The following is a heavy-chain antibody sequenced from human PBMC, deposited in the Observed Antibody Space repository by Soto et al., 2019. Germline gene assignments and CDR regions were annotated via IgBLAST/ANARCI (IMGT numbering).Heavy chain of an antibody. V-gene: IGHV3-30*18. CDR2: ISYDGSNK. D-gene: IGHD3-9*01. CDR1: GFTFSSYG. Sequence: GGYLRLSCAASGFTFSSYGMPWVGQAPGKGLEWVAVISYDGSNKYYADSVKGRFTISRDNSKNTLYLQMNSLRAEDTAVYYCAKLAYYDILTGPFDYWGQGT. CDR3: AKLAYYDILTGPFDY. J-gene: IGHJ4*02.